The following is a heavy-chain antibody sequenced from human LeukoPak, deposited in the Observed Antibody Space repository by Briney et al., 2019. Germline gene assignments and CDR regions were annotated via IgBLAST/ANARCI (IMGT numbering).Heavy chain of an antibody. V-gene: IGHV3-66*01. CDR1: GFTVSSNY. Sequence: GGSLRLSCAASGFTVSSNYMSWVRQAPGKGLEWVSVIYSGGSTYYADSVKGRFTTSRDNAKNPLSLQLNSLRVEDTAVYYCARGHYDVLAASYKWTPDYWGQGTLVTVSS. CDR3: ARGHYDVLAASYKWTPDY. CDR2: IYSGGST. D-gene: IGHD3-9*01. J-gene: IGHJ4*02.